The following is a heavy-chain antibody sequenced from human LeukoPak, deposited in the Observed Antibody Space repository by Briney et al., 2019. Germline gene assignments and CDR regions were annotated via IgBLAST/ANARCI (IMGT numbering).Heavy chain of an antibody. D-gene: IGHD3-3*01. CDR3: ARVATRDLEWASFDY. V-gene: IGHV3-53*01. CDR2: IYSGGST. Sequence: GGSLRLSCAASGFTVSSSYMSWVRQAPGKGLEWVSVIYSGGSTYYADSVKGRFTISRDNSKNTLYLQMNSLRAEDTAVYYCARVATRDLEWASFDYWGHGTLVTVSS. CDR1: GFTVSSSY. J-gene: IGHJ4*01.